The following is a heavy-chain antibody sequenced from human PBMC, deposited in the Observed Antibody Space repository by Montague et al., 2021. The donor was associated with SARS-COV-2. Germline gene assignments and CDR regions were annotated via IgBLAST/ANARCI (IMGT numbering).Heavy chain of an antibody. CDR3: ARDGYYYDSSGYYDYYYYMDV. CDR2: ISYDGSNK. Sequence: SRRLSLSASGFTFSSYAMHWVRQAPGKGLEWVAVISYDGSNKYYADSVKGRFTISRDNSKNTLYLQMNSLRAEDTAVYYCARDGYYYDSSGYYDYYYYMDVWGKGTTVTVSS. J-gene: IGHJ6*03. CDR1: GFTFSSYA. V-gene: IGHV3-30*04. D-gene: IGHD3-22*01.